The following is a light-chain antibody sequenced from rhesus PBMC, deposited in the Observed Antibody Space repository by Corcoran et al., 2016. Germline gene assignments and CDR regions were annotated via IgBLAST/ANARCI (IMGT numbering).Light chain of an antibody. CDR2: LGS. V-gene: IGKV2-78*01. CDR1: QSLLHSDGYTY. Sequence: DIVMTQTPLSLPVTPGEPASISCRSSQSLLHSDGYTYLEWYRQQPGQSPQLLIYLGSNRALGVPDRVSGSGSGTDFTLKISRVEAEDVGVYYCMQGTQLPFTFGPGTKLDIK. J-gene: IGKJ3*01. CDR3: MQGTQLPFT.